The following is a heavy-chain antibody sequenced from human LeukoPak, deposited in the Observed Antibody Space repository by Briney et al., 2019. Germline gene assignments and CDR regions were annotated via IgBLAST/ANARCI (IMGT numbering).Heavy chain of an antibody. V-gene: IGHV4-34*01. CDR1: GGSISGYY. J-gene: IGHJ4*02. CDR2: INHSGST. D-gene: IGHD5-18*01. CDR3: ARVRGYSYGYGVSIDY. Sequence: SETLSLTCTVSGGSISGYYWSWIRQPPGKGLEWIGEINHSGSTNYNPSLKSRVTISVDTSKNQFSLKLSSVTAADTAVYYCARVRGYSYGYGVSIDYWGQGTLVTVSS.